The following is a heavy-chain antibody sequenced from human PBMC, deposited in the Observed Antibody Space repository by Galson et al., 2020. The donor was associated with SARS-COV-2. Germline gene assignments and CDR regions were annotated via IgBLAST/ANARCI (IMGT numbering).Heavy chain of an antibody. Sequence: GGSLRLSCAASGFTFSSYSMNWVRQAPGKGLEWVSSISSSSSYIYYADSVKGRFTISRDNAKNSLYLQMNSLRAEDTAVYYCARDLAGTTEGGFDYWGQGTLVTVSS. V-gene: IGHV3-21*01. CDR1: GFTFSSYS. CDR2: ISSSSSYI. CDR3: ARDLAGTTEGGFDY. D-gene: IGHD1-7*01. J-gene: IGHJ4*02.